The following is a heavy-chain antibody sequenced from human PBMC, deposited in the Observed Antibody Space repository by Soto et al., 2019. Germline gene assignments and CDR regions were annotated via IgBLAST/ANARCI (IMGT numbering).Heavy chain of an antibody. CDR2: IYYSGNT. D-gene: IGHD2-21*01. CDR1: DGYTSIGYYY. V-gene: IGHV4-30-4*01. Sequence: SQTLCIGCSVSDGYTSIGYYYWSWIRQPPGKGLEWIGNIYYSGNTYYNPSLKSRLIISIDTSKNQFSLKVCSFTTADTAVYYCASYSLYGMDVWGQGTTVTGSS. J-gene: IGHJ6*02. CDR3: ASYSLYGMDV.